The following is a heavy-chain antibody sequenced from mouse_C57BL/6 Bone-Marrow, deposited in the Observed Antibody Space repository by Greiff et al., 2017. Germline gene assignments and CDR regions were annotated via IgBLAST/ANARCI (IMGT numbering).Heavy chain of an antibody. CDR3: ARSSPDY. Sequence: QVHVKQPGAELVKPGASVKMSCKASGYTFTSYWITWVKQRPGQGLEWIGDIYPGSGSTNYNEKFKSKATLTVDTSSSTAYMQLSSLTSEDSAVYYCARSSPDYWGQGTTLTVSS. V-gene: IGHV1-55*01. CDR1: GYTFTSYW. CDR2: IYPGSGST. J-gene: IGHJ2*01. D-gene: IGHD1-1*01.